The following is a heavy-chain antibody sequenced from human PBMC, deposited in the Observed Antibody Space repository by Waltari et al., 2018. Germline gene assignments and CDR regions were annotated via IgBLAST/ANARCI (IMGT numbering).Heavy chain of an antibody. V-gene: IGHV4-59*11. D-gene: IGHD1-26*01. Sequence: QVQLQESGPGLVKPSETLSLTCTVSGGSLSSHYWSWIRQPPGKGLEWIGYIYYSGSTNYNPSLKSRVTISVDTSKNQFSLKLSSVTAADTAVYYCARSTRRSYYYFDYWGQGTLVTVSS. CDR3: ARSTRRSYYYFDY. CDR1: GGSLSSHY. CDR2: IYYSGST. J-gene: IGHJ4*02.